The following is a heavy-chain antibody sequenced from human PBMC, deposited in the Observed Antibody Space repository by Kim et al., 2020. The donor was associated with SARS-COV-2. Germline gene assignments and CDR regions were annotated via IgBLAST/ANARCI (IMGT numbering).Heavy chain of an antibody. CDR2: INTKTGNP. J-gene: IGHJ2*01. D-gene: IGHD6-13*01. Sequence: ASVKVSCKASGYTFTRYGLNWVRQAPGQGLEWMGWINTKTGNPMYAQGFTRRFVFSLDTSVSTAYLEITSLKAEDTAVYYCAKKPIATGGTPDWYLDLWGRGTLVSVSS. CDR1: GYTFTRYG. V-gene: IGHV7-4-1*02. CDR3: AKKPIATGGTPDWYLDL.